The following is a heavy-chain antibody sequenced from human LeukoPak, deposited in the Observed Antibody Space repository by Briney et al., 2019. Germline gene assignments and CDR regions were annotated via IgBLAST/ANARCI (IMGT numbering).Heavy chain of an antibody. CDR1: GFTFSSYA. V-gene: IGHV3-30-3*01. J-gene: IGHJ4*02. CDR3: ARNGESSGYLTDFDY. Sequence: GRSLRLSCAASGFTFSSYAMHWVRQAPGKGLEWVAVISYDESNKYYADSVKGRFTISRDNSKNTLYLQMNSLRAEDTAVYYCARNGESSGYLTDFDYWGQGTLVTVSS. D-gene: IGHD3-22*01. CDR2: ISYDESNK.